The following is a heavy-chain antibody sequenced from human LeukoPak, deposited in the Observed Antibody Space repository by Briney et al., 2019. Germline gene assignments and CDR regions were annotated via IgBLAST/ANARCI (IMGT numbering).Heavy chain of an antibody. CDR1: GGSISPYF. D-gene: IGHD3-10*01. CDR2: ISCSGST. CDR3: ARDDYRGVTNFDP. Sequence: PSETLSLTCTVSGGSISPYFWSWIRQPPGKGLEWIGYISCSGSTNYNPSLKSRVTISVDTSKNQFSLQLSSVTAADTAAYYCARDDYRGVTNFDPWGQGTLVTVSS. V-gene: IGHV4-59*01. J-gene: IGHJ5*02.